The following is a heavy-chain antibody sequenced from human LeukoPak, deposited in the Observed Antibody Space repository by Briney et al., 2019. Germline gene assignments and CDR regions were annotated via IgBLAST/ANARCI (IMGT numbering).Heavy chain of an antibody. CDR2: TYYRSKWYN. V-gene: IGHV6-1*01. Sequence: SQTLSLTCAISGDSVSSNSAAWNWIRQSPSRGLEWLGRTYYRSKWYNDYAVSVKSRITINPDTSKNQFSLKLSSVTAADTAVYYCARHAPLDGYNSNWFDPWGQGTLVTVSS. CDR3: ARHAPLDGYNSNWFDP. J-gene: IGHJ5*02. CDR1: GDSVSSNSAA. D-gene: IGHD5-24*01.